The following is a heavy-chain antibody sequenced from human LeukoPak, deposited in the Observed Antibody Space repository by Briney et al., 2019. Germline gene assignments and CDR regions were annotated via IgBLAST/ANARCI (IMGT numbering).Heavy chain of an antibody. J-gene: IGHJ4*02. CDR1: GFTFSSYE. CDR3: AKTVATIGFGHYFDY. V-gene: IGHV3-48*03. CDR2: ISSSGSTI. Sequence: GGSLRLSCAASGFTFSSYEMNWVRQAPGKGLEWVSYISSSGSTIYYADSVKGRFTISRDNAKNSLYLQMNSLRGDDTAVYYCAKTVATIGFGHYFDYWGQGTLVTVSS. D-gene: IGHD5-12*01.